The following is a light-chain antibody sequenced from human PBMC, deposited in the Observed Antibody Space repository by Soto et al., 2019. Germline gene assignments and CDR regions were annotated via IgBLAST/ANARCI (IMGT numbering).Light chain of an antibody. V-gene: IGKV1-39*01. CDR3: QQSYSTPWT. Sequence: PSSPAASIEDRVTITCRASQGISTYLNWYQQKPGKAPKLLIYAASSLQSGVPSRFSGSGSETDFTLTISSLQPEDFATYSCQQSYSTPWTFGQGTKVDIK. CDR1: QGISTY. J-gene: IGKJ1*01. CDR2: AAS.